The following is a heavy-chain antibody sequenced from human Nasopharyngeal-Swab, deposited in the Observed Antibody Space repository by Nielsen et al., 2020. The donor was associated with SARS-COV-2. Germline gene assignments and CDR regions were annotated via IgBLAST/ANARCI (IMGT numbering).Heavy chain of an antibody. V-gene: IGHV4-34*01. D-gene: IGHD2-2*01. CDR2: INHRGST. CDR1: GASFSGYY. J-gene: IGHJ6*03. CDR3: ARGKEGVVPAALGMVFYYYYYMDV. Sequence: SETRSLTCPVYGASFSGYYWSWIRQPPGKGLEWIGEINHRGSTNYNPSLKSRVTISVDTSKNQFSLKLSSVTAADTAVYYCARGKEGVVPAALGMVFYYYYYMDVWGKGTTVTVSS.